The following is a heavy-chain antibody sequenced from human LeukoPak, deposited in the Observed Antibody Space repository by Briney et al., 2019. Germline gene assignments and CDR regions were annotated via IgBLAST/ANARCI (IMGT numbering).Heavy chain of an antibody. CDR3: ARLGYSYGRTLDY. CDR1: GYSISSGYY. J-gene: IGHJ4*02. CDR2: IYHSGST. D-gene: IGHD5-18*01. Sequence: SEALSLTCAVSGYSISSGYYWGWIRQPPGKGLEWIGSIYHSGSTYYNPSLKSRVTISVDTSKNQFSLKLSSVTAADTAVYYCARLGYSYGRTLDYWGQGTLVTVSS. V-gene: IGHV4-38-2*01.